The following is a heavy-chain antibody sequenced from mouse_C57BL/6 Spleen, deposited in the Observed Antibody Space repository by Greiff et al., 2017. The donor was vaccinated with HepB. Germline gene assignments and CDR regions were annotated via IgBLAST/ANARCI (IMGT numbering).Heavy chain of an antibody. V-gene: IGHV1-5*01. Sequence: EVQLQQSGTVLARPGASVKMSCKTSGYTFTSYWMHWVKQRPGQGLEWIGAIYPGNSDTSYNQKFKGKAKLTAVTSASTAYMELSSLTNEDSAVYYCTDGYDPYAMDYWGQGTSVTVSS. CDR2: IYPGNSDT. J-gene: IGHJ4*01. CDR3: TDGYDPYAMDY. CDR1: GYTFTSYW. D-gene: IGHD1-2*01.